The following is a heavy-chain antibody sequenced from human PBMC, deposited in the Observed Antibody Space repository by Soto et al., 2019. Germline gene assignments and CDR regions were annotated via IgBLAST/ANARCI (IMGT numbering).Heavy chain of an antibody. CDR3: ATRNWFDP. CDR2: IYYSGST. J-gene: IGHJ5*02. CDR1: GGSISSRGYY. V-gene: IGHV4-39*01. Sequence: QLQLQESGPGLVKPSETLSLTCTVSGGSISSRGYYWGWIRQPPGKGLEWIGTIYYSGSTYYSPSLKSRVTISVDTSKNQFSLKLSSVTAADTAVYACATRNWFDPWGQGTLVTVSS.